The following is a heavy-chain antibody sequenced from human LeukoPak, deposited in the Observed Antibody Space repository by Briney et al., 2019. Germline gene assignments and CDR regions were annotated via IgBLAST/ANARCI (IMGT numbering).Heavy chain of an antibody. Sequence: SETLSLTCTVSGGSISSSSYYWGWIRQPPGKGLEWIASIYYSGSTYYNPSLKSRVTISVDTSKKKFYLKLSSVTAADTAVYYCASRDGPYSITWVYFDAWGQGTLVTVSS. V-gene: IGHV4-39*07. D-gene: IGHD6-13*01. J-gene: IGHJ5*02. CDR2: IYYSGST. CDR3: ASRDGPYSITWVYFDA. CDR1: GGSISSSSYY.